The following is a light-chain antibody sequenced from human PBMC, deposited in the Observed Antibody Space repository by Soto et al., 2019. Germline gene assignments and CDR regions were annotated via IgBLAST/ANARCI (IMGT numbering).Light chain of an antibody. Sequence: DIQMTQSPSSLSASVGDRVTITCRASQTIIRYLNWYQQKPGRVPNLLIYAASNLQSGVPSRFSGSASGTEFTLTISSLQPEDFATYYCQQSYSTLFSFGPGTKVEIK. CDR1: QTIIRY. V-gene: IGKV1-39*01. CDR3: QQSYSTLFS. J-gene: IGKJ3*01. CDR2: AAS.